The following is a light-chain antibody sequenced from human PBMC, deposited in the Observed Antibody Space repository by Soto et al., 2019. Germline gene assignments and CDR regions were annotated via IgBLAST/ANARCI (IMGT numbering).Light chain of an antibody. CDR1: QGIRNF. V-gene: IGKV1-27*01. CDR3: QKYSSVPV. J-gene: IGKJ3*01. Sequence: DIQMTQSPTSLSASVGDRVTITCRASQGIRNFVAWYQQKPGKAPKLLSYAASTLQSGVPSRLSGSGSGTDFTLTFNCLQPADVATYSCQKYSSVPVFGPGTKVEI. CDR2: AAS.